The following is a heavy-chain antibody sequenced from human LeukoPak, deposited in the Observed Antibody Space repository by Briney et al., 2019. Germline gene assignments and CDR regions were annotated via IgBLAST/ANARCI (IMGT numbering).Heavy chain of an antibody. Sequence: PGGSLRLSCAASGFTFDDYAMHWVRHTPGKGLEWVSGISWNSGSIGYADSVKGRFTTSRDDAKDSLYLQMNSLRPEDTAFYYCAKDGGAYSRGIDYWGQGTLVTVSS. CDR3: AKDGGAYSRGIDY. V-gene: IGHV3-9*01. D-gene: IGHD6-13*01. CDR2: ISWNSGSI. CDR1: GFTFDDYA. J-gene: IGHJ4*02.